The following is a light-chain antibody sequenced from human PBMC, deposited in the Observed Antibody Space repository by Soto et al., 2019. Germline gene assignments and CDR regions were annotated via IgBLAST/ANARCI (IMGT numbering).Light chain of an antibody. CDR1: QSVDSSF. V-gene: IGKV3-20*01. Sequence: EIVLTQSPGSLSLSPGERATLSCRASQSVDSSFFAWYQQKPGQAPRLLIYGESNRATGIPDRFSGRGSGTDFTLTITGLEPEEFAVYYCKQYVSSVTFGQGTKVEIK. J-gene: IGKJ1*01. CDR2: GES. CDR3: KQYVSSVT.